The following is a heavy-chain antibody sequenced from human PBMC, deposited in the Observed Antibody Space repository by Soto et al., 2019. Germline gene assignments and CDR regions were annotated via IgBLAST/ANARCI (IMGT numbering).Heavy chain of an antibody. CDR2: IYSGGST. V-gene: IGHV3-53*01. Sequence: GSLRLSCAASGFTVSSNYMSWVRQAPGKGLEWVSVIYSGGSTYYADSVKGRFTISRDNSKNTLYLQMNSLRAEDTAVYYCARDKRVGAAENPTTYYYYYYGMDVWGQGTTVTVSS. CDR3: ARDKRVGAAENPTTYYYYYYGMDV. CDR1: GFTVSSNY. J-gene: IGHJ6*02. D-gene: IGHD6-25*01.